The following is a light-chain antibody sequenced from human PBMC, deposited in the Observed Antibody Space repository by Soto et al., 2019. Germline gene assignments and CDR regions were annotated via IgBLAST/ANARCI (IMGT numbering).Light chain of an antibody. Sequence: DIQMTQSPSTLSASVGDRVTITCRASQNIGSWLAWYQQKPGKAPKFLIHDASSLESGVPLRFSGSGSGTEFTLTISSLQPDDFATYYCLQYNSPFTFGPGTKVDIK. V-gene: IGKV1-5*01. CDR2: DAS. CDR3: LQYNSPFT. J-gene: IGKJ3*01. CDR1: QNIGSW.